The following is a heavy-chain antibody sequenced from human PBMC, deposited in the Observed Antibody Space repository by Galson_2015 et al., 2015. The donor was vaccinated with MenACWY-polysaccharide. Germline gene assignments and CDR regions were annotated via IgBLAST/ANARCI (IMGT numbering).Heavy chain of an antibody. CDR3: ARTDCSGQTCYFAY. CDR2: IIPIMGSP. D-gene: IGHD2-15*01. V-gene: IGHV1-69*11. CDR1: GGAFSTHG. J-gene: IGHJ4*02. Sequence: SVKVSCKASGGAFSTHGLTWLRQAPRQGFEFVGRIIPIMGSPNYAQRFQGRLTITADGSTSTAYMELSSLRSEDTAVYYCARTDCSGQTCYFAYWGQGTLVTVSS.